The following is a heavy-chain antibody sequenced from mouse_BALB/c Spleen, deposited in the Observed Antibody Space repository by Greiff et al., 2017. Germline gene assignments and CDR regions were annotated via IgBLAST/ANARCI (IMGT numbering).Heavy chain of an antibody. D-gene: IGHD1-1*01. Sequence: VKLQESGAELVRPGSSVKISCKASGYAFSSYWMNWVKQRPGQGLEWIGQIYPGDGDTNYNGKFKGKATLTADKSSSTAYMQLSSLTSEDSAVYFCARSKYGSPYAMDYWGQGTSVTVSS. CDR3: ARSKYGSPYAMDY. CDR2: IYPGDGDT. J-gene: IGHJ4*01. CDR1: GYAFSSYW. V-gene: IGHV1-80*01.